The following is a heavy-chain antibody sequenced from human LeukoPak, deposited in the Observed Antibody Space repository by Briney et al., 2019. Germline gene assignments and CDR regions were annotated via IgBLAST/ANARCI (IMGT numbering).Heavy chain of an antibody. J-gene: IGHJ6*03. CDR1: GGSISSSNW. CDR2: IYHSGST. V-gene: IGHV4-4*02. D-gene: IGHD6-13*01. Sequence: SETLSLTCAVSGGSISSSNWWSWVRQPPEKGLEWIGEIYHSGSTNYNPSLKSRVTISVDTSKNQFSLKLSSVTAADTAVYYCAGIAAARLPYYYYYMDVWGKGTTVTVSS. CDR3: AGIAAARLPYYYYYMDV.